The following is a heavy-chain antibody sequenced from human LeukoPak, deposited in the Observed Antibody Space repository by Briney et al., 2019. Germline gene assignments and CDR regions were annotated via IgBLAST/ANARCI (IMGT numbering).Heavy chain of an antibody. CDR3: ARVYGDYGDY. Sequence: SETLSLTCTVSGGSISSYYWSWIRQPPGKGLEWIGYIYYSGSTNYNPSLKSRVTISVDTSKNQFSLNLTSVTAAHTAVYYCARVYGDYGDYWGQGILVTVSS. J-gene: IGHJ4*02. CDR2: IYYSGST. D-gene: IGHD4-17*01. CDR1: GGSISSYY. V-gene: IGHV4-59*08.